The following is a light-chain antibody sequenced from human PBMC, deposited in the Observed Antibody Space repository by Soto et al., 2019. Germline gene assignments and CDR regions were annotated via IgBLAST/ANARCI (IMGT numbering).Light chain of an antibody. CDR1: QSITTW. CDR2: DVS. V-gene: IGKV1-5*01. J-gene: IGKJ1*01. CDR3: QQYYSPPLT. Sequence: GDRVTITCRASQSITTWLAWYQQRPGKAPKLLIYDVSSLQSGVPSRFSGSGSGTDFTLTISSLQAEDVAIYYCQQYYSPPLTFGQGIKVDIK.